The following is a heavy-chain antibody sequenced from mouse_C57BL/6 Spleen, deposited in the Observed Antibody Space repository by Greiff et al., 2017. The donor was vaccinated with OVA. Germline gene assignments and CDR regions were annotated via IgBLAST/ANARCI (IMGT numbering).Heavy chain of an antibody. V-gene: IGHV5-17*01. CDR2: ISSGSSTI. Sequence: EVKLVESGGGLVKPGGSLKLSCAASGFTFSDYGMHWVRQAPEKGLDWVAYISSGSSTIYYADTVKGRFTISRDNAKNTLFLQMTSLRSEDTAMYYCARETGTGFAYWGQGTLVTVSA. J-gene: IGHJ3*01. D-gene: IGHD4-1*01. CDR1: GFTFSDYG. CDR3: ARETGTGFAY.